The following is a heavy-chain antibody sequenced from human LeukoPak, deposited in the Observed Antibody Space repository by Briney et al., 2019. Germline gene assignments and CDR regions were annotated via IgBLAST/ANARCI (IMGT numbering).Heavy chain of an antibody. CDR1: GFAFSTYW. D-gene: IGHD2-21*02. CDR3: ARGPNCGGDCS. Sequence: PGGSLRLSCAASGFAFSTYWMHWVRQAPGKGLVWVSRIDSGGSRTTYADSVKGRFTISRDNAKNTLYLQMNSLRAEDTAVYYCARGPNCGGDCSWGQGTLVTVSS. CDR2: IDSGGSRT. J-gene: IGHJ5*02. V-gene: IGHV3-74*01.